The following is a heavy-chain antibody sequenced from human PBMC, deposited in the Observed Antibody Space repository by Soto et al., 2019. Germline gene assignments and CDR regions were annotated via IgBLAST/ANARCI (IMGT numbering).Heavy chain of an antibody. D-gene: IGHD6-19*01. CDR2: IYWDDDK. Sequence: QITLKESGPTLVKPTQTLTLTCTFSGFSLSTSGVGVGWIRQPPGKALEWLALIYWDDDKRYSPSLKRRLTTTKDPSKNRGGLTMTSMVPVDTATYYCARRRAVGGNDAFDIWCQGTMVTVSS. CDR3: ARRRAVGGNDAFDI. V-gene: IGHV2-5*02. J-gene: IGHJ3*02. CDR1: GFSLSTSGVG.